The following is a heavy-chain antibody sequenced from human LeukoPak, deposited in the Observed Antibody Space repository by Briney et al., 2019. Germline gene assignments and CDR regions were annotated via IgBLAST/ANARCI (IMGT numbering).Heavy chain of an antibody. D-gene: IGHD6-19*01. J-gene: IGHJ4*02. CDR2: ISGSGGST. CDR3: ARMSGAVAGY. V-gene: IGHV3-23*01. Sequence: GGSLRLSCAASGFTFSSYAMSWVRQAPGKGLEWVSAISGSGGSTYYADSVKGRFTISRDNAKNSLYLQMNSLRAEDTAVYYCARMSGAVAGYWGQGTLVTVSS. CDR1: GFTFSSYA.